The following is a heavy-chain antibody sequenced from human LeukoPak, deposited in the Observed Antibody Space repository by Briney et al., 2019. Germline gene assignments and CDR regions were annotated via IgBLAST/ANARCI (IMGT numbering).Heavy chain of an antibody. CDR1: GGSISGYF. J-gene: IGHJ5*02. CDR2: VYYSGST. V-gene: IGHV4-59*12. D-gene: IGHD2-15*01. Sequence: PSETLSLTCTASGGSISGYFWSWVRQPPGKGLEWIADVYYSGSTNYNPSLKSRVAISVDTSKNQFSLRLSSVTAADTAVYYCARLQRRYSPFDPWGQGILVTVSS. CDR3: ARLQRRYSPFDP.